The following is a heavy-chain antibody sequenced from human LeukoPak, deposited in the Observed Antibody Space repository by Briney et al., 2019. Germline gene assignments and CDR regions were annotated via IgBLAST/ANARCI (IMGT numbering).Heavy chain of an antibody. V-gene: IGHV3-23*01. Sequence: GGSLRLSYAPSGFTFSSYAMSWVRQAPGKGLEWVAVISGGGSGTYYADSVRGRFTISRDNSKNTLYLEMNSLRAEDTALYYCADSNYWYPVDYWGQGTLVTVSS. J-gene: IGHJ4*02. CDR1: GFTFSSYA. D-gene: IGHD4-11*01. CDR3: ADSNYWYPVDY. CDR2: ISGGGSGT.